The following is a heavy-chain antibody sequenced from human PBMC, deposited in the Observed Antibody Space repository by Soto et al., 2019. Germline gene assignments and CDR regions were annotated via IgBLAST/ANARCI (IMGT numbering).Heavy chain of an antibody. CDR1: GFTFGDYY. V-gene: IGHV3-23*01. CDR3: AKGPLDSGSYFGDY. D-gene: IGHD1-26*01. CDR2: ISGSGGST. J-gene: IGHJ4*02. Sequence: PGGSLRLSCAASGFTFGDYYMSWIRQAPGKGLEWVSDISGSGGSTYYADSVKGRFTISRDNSKNTLYLQMNSLRAEDTAVYYCAKGPLDSGSYFGDYWGQGTLVTVSS.